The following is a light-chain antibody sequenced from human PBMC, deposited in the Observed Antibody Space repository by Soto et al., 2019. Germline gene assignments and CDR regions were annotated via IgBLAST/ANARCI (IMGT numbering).Light chain of an antibody. V-gene: IGKV1-39*01. J-gene: IGKJ1*01. Sequence: DIQMTQSPSSLSASIGDRVTITCRASRGINTYVNWYQQKPGKAPKLLIFSASNLQGGVPSRFSGTGSGTDFTFTISSLLPEDFATYCCQQTYATPRTFGQGTKVDI. CDR2: SAS. CDR3: QQTYATPRT. CDR1: RGINTY.